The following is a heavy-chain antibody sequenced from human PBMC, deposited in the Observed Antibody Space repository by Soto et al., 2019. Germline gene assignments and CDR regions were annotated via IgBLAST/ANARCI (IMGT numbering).Heavy chain of an antibody. CDR3: ARLGYGYIFDY. CDR2: IYYGGST. Sequence: SVTLPLTCAVSGGSIGSGGYSWSWIRQPPGKGLEWIGYIYYGGSTYYNPSLKSRVTMSADTSKNQFSLKLSFVTAADTAVYYCARLGYGYIFDYLGQGKLVTVSS. J-gene: IGHJ4*02. V-gene: IGHV4-30-2*01. CDR1: GGSIGSGGYS. D-gene: IGHD5-12*01.